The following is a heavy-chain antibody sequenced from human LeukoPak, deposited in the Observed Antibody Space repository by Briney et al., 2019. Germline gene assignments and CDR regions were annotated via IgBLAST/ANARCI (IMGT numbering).Heavy chain of an antibody. CDR1: GYTFTGYY. D-gene: IGHD3-10*01. Sequence: ASVKVSCKASGYTFTGYYMHWVRQAPGQGLEWMGWINPSSGGTNYAQKFQGRVTMTRDTSISTAYMELSRLRSDDTAVYYCARASQITMVRGVTPIPHYWGQGTLVTVSS. CDR3: ARASQITMVRGVTPIPHY. J-gene: IGHJ4*02. V-gene: IGHV1-2*02. CDR2: INPSSGGT.